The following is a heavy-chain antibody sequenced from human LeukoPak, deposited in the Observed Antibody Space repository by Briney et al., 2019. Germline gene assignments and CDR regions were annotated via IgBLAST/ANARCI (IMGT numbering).Heavy chain of an antibody. CDR3: ARFSGSYRLMYYFDY. CDR1: GGSLSSYY. D-gene: IGHD1-26*01. V-gene: IGHV4-59*12. Sequence: SETLSLTCTVSGGSLSSYYWSWIRQPPGKGLEWIGYIYYSGSTNYNPSLKSRVTISVDTSKNQFSLKLSSVTAADTAVYYCARFSGSYRLMYYFDYWGQGTLVTVSS. J-gene: IGHJ4*02. CDR2: IYYSGST.